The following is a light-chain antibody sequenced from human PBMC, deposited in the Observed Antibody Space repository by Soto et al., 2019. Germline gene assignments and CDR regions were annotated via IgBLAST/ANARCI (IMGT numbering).Light chain of an antibody. Sequence: EIVMTQPPLSLPVTPGEAASISCMSSARLLHKNGYNYVDWYMQKPGQSPQLLIYLGSNRASGVPDRFSGSGSDTYFTLEISRVEADDVGVYYCMQPLENFRTFGQGTKVDIK. CDR1: ARLLHKNGYNY. V-gene: IGKV2-28*01. J-gene: IGKJ1*01. CDR3: MQPLENFRT. CDR2: LGS.